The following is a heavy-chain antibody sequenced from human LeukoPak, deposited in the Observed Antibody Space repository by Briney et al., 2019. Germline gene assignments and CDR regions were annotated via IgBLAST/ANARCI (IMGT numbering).Heavy chain of an antibody. CDR2: IYHTGTT. CDR3: ARGSGFSDNWNCMDP. D-gene: IGHD1-1*01. J-gene: IGHJ5*02. V-gene: IGHV4-38-2*01. CDR1: GYSISSDYY. Sequence: SETLSLTCAVSGYSISSDYYWGWIRQPPGKGLEWIGSIYHTGTTYYNPSLKSRVTISVDTSKNQFSLNLSSVTAADTAVYYCARGSGFSDNWNCMDPWGQGILVTVSS.